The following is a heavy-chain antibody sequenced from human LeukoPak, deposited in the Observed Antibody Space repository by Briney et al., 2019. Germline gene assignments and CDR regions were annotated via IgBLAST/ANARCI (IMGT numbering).Heavy chain of an antibody. J-gene: IGHJ4*02. D-gene: IGHD3-9*01. V-gene: IGHV4-59*08. CDR1: GGSISSYY. Sequence: SSQTLSLTCTVSGGSISSYYWSWIRQPPGKGLEWIGYIYYSGSTNYNPSLKSRVTISVDTSKNQFSLKLSSVTAADTAVYYCARSYYDILTGYLFDYWGQGTLVTVSS. CDR3: ARSYYDILTGYLFDY. CDR2: IYYSGST.